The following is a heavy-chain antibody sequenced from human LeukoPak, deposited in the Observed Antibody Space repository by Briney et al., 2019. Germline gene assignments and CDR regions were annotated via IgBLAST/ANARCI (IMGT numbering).Heavy chain of an antibody. CDR3: RLLWFGELPNDY. CDR2: INHSGST. Sequence: PSETLSLTCAVYGGSFSGYYWSWIRQPPGKGLEWIGEINHSGSTNYNPSLKSRVTISVDTSKNQFSLKLSSVTAADTAVYYCRLLWFGELPNDYWGQGILVTVSS. V-gene: IGHV4-34*01. D-gene: IGHD3-10*01. CDR1: GGSFSGYY. J-gene: IGHJ4*02.